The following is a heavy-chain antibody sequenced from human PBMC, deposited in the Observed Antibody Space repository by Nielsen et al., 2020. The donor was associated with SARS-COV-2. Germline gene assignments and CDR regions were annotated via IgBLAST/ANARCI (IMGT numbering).Heavy chain of an antibody. CDR1: GGSISSYY. Sequence: GSLRLSCTVSGGSISSYYWSWIRQPPGKGLEWIGYIYYSGSTNYNPSLKSRVTISVDTSKSQFSLKLSSVTAADTAVYYCARLQYGRGAMGMDVWGKGTTVTVSS. V-gene: IGHV4-59*08. D-gene: IGHD5-18*01. CDR2: IYYSGST. CDR3: ARLQYGRGAMGMDV. J-gene: IGHJ6*03.